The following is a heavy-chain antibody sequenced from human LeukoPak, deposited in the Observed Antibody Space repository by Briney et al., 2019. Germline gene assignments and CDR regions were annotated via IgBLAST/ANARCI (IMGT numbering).Heavy chain of an antibody. CDR1: GFTFSSYA. J-gene: IGHJ4*02. Sequence: PGRSLRLSCAASGFTFSSYAMHWVRQAPGKGLEWVAVISYDGSNKYYADSVKGRFTISRDNSKNTLYLQMNSLRAEDTAVYYCARDRYDSSGSTPGPDYWGQGTLVTVSS. V-gene: IGHV3-30*01. CDR2: ISYDGSNK. CDR3: ARDRYDSSGSTPGPDY. D-gene: IGHD3-22*01.